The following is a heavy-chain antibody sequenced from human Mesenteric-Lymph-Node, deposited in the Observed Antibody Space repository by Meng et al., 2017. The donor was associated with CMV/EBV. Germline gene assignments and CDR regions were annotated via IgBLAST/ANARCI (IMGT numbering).Heavy chain of an antibody. CDR2: ISSSGSTI. J-gene: IGHJ3*02. D-gene: IGHD5-12*01. CDR1: GFTFSHYY. Sequence: GESLKISCAASGFTFSHYYMSWIRQAPGKGLEWVSYISSSGSTIYYADSVKGRFTISRDNAKNTLYLQMNSLRAEDTAVYYCAKGGMATKLGQLVRFSLKTRIDAFDIWGQGTMVTVSS. V-gene: IGHV3-11*01. CDR3: AKGGMATKLGQLVRFSLKTRIDAFDI.